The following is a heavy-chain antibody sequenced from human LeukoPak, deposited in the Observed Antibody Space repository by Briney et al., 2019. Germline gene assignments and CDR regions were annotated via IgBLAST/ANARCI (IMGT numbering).Heavy chain of an antibody. CDR2: IYPGDSDT. Sequence: PGESLKISCKGSGYSFTSYWIGWVRQMPGKGLEWMGLIYPGDSDTKYSPPFQGQVTISADKSISTAYLQWSSLKASDTAMYFCARHWDYGDYVGYYYGMDVWGQGTTVTVSS. CDR1: GYSFTSYW. CDR3: ARHWDYGDYVGYYYGMDV. J-gene: IGHJ6*02. D-gene: IGHD4-17*01. V-gene: IGHV5-51*01.